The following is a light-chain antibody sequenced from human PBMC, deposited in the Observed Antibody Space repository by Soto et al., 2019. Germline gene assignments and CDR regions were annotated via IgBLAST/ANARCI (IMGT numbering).Light chain of an antibody. CDR1: SSNIGANT. J-gene: IGLJ1*01. V-gene: IGLV1-44*01. CDR3: ATWDDSLNGYV. Sequence: ALTQPPSASGTPGQRVTISCSGSSSNIGANTVTWYQQLPGTAPKLLIFGNNHLPSGVPDRFSGSKSGTSGSLAISGLQSEDEADYYCATWDDSLNGYVFGAGTKVTVL. CDR2: GNN.